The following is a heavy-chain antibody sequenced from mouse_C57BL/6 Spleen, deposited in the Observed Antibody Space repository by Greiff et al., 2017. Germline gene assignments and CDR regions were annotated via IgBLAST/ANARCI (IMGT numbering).Heavy chain of an antibody. V-gene: IGHV1-55*01. D-gene: IGHD2-3*01. CDR2: LYPGSGST. CDR3: TRLCLYDGYYGYAMYY. Sequence: VQLQQPGAELVKPGASVKMSCKASGYNFTSYWITWVKQRPGQGLEWLGDLYPGSGSTQYTEKFKSKATLNVDTSTSTAYMQLSSLTSEVSAVYYCTRLCLYDGYYGYAMYYWGQGTSGTVSS. J-gene: IGHJ4*01. CDR1: GYNFTSYW.